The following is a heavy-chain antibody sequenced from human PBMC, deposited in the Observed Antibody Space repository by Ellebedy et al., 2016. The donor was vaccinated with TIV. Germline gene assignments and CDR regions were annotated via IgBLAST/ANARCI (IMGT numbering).Heavy chain of an antibody. Sequence: AASVKVSCKASGGTFSSYAISWVRQAPGQGLEWMGRIIPILGIANYAQKFQGRVTITADKSTSTAYMELRSLRSDDTAVYYCASGVAYYGMDVWGQGTTVTVSS. CDR1: GGTFSSYA. D-gene: IGHD2-8*01. CDR3: ASGVAYYGMDV. CDR2: IIPILGIA. J-gene: IGHJ6*02. V-gene: IGHV1-69*04.